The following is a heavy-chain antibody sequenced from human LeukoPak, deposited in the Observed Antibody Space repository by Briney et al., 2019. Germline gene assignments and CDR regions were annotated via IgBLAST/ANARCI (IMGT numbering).Heavy chain of an antibody. D-gene: IGHD2-15*01. J-gene: IGHJ4*02. CDR3: AKDGFGGSGGSWTHLDY. CDR2: ISRNSDIV. CDR1: GFTFDDYA. Sequence: AGGSLRLSCAASGFTFDDYAMHWVRQVPGKGLEWVSGISRNSDIVGYADSARGRFTISRDNARNSLYLQMNSLRVDDTALYYCAKDGFGGSGGSWTHLDYWGQGTLVTVSS. V-gene: IGHV3-9*01.